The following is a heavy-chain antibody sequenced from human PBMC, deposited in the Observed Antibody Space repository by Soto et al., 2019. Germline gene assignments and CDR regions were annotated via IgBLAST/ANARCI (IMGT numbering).Heavy chain of an antibody. CDR1: GGTFSSYT. V-gene: IGHV1-69*02. Sequence: SVKVSCKASGGTFSSYTMSWVRQAPGQGLEWMGRIIPILGIANYAQKFQGRVTITADKSTSTAYMELSSLRSEDTAVYYCARLGPITIFGVGTYYYHKDVSGQRSTDIGSS. J-gene: IGHJ6*03. D-gene: IGHD3-3*01. CDR2: IIPILGIA. CDR3: ARLGPITIFGVGTYYYHKDV.